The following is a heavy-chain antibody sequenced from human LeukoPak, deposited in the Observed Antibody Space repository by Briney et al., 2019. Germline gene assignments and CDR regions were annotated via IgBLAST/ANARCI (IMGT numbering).Heavy chain of an antibody. V-gene: IGHV5-51*01. CDR1: GYSFTTYG. D-gene: IGHD6-19*01. Sequence: GESLKISCKGSGYSFTTYGIGWVRQMAGKGLEWMGIIYPGDSDTRYSPSFQGQVTISADKSITTAYLQWSSLKASDTAMYYCVSGSSGWYRYFDYWGQGTLVTVSS. J-gene: IGHJ4*02. CDR3: VSGSSGWYRYFDY. CDR2: IYPGDSDT.